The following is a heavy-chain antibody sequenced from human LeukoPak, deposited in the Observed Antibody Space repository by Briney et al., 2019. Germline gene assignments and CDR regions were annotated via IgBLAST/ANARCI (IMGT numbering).Heavy chain of an antibody. J-gene: IGHJ4*02. Sequence: GGSLRLSCAASGFIFSIYEMNWVRQAPGKGLEWVSYISSSGYTINYADSVKGRFTVSRDNAKSSLYLQMNSLRAEDTAVYYCARVSDIVVVPAEYYFDYWGQGTLVTVSS. D-gene: IGHD2-2*01. CDR2: ISSSGYTI. CDR3: ARVSDIVVVPAEYYFDY. CDR1: GFIFSIYE. V-gene: IGHV3-48*03.